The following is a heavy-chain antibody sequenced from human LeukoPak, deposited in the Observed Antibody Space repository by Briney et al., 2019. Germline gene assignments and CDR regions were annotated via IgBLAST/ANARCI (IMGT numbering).Heavy chain of an antibody. CDR3: ARTASITIFGVPFPGY. Sequence: ASVKVSCKASGYTFTGYYMHWVRQAPGQGLEWMGWINPNSGGTNYAQKFQGRVTMTRDTSISIAYMELSGLRSDDTAVYYCARTASITIFGVPFPGYWGQGTLVTVSS. J-gene: IGHJ4*02. CDR1: GYTFTGYY. D-gene: IGHD3-3*01. CDR2: INPNSGGT. V-gene: IGHV1-2*02.